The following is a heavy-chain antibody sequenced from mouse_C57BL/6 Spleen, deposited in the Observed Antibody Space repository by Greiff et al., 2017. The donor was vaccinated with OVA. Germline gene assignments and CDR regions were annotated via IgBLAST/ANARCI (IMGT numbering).Heavy chain of an antibody. CDR2: ISSGSSTI. CDR1: GFTFSDYG. J-gene: IGHJ4*01. D-gene: IGHD2-1*01. CDR3: AKGGNPAMDY. V-gene: IGHV5-17*01. Sequence: EVMLVASGGGLVKPGGSLKLSCAASGFTFSDYGMHWVRQAPEKGLEWVAYISSGSSTIYYADTVKGRFTISRDNAKNTLFLQMTSLRAEDTAVCYCAKGGNPAMDYWGQGTSVTVSS.